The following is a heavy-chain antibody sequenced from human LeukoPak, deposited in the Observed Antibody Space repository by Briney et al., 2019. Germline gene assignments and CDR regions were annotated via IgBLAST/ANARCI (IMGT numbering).Heavy chain of an antibody. J-gene: IGHJ4*02. D-gene: IGHD4-17*01. CDR3: AKDLTTVTTQGDY. Sequence: PGGSPRLSCTASGFTFSSYGMHWVRQAPGKGLEWVTFIRYDGSNKYYADSVKGRFSISRDNSKNTLYLQMNSLRAEDTAVYYCAKDLTTVTTQGDYWGQGTLVTVSS. CDR1: GFTFSSYG. V-gene: IGHV3-30*02. CDR2: IRYDGSNK.